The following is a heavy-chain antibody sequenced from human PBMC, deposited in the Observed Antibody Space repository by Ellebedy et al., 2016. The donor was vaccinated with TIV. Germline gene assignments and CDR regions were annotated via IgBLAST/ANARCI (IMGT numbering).Heavy chain of an antibody. J-gene: IGHJ4*02. CDR3: AKGRGGGSDSSAPRYYFDY. CDR2: TYGGGGTK. CDR1: GFTFSTYA. Sequence: GESLKISCVGSGFTFSTYAMAWVRQTPGKGLEWVSGTYGGGGTKYYADSVKGRFTISRDNSKKTLYLQMNSLRAEDTAIYYCAKGRGGGSDSSAPRYYFDYWGLGTLVTVSS. V-gene: IGHV3-23*01. D-gene: IGHD3-22*01.